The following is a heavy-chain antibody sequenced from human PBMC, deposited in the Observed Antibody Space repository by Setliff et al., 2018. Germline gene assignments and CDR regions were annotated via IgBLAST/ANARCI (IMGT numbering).Heavy chain of an antibody. CDR3: ARGAGGSPYYVDV. CDR1: GGSFSGYY. V-gene: IGHV4-34*01. J-gene: IGHJ6*03. CDR2: INHGGST. D-gene: IGHD2-15*01. Sequence: PSETLSLTCAVYGGSFSGYYWSWIRQSPGRGLEWIGEINHGGSTYYSPSLKSRVTVSVDTSRKQFSLKLRSVTAADTAVYYCARGAGGSPYYVDVWAKGTTVTVSS.